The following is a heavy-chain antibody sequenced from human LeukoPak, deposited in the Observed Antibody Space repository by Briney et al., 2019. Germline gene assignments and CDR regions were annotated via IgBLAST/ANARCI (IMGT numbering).Heavy chain of an antibody. D-gene: IGHD1-26*01. Sequence: PGGSLRLSCAASGFTFSSYAMHWVRQAPGKGLEWVAVISYDGSNKYYADSVKGRFTITRDNSKNTLYLQMNSLRAEDTAVYYCASHNSGSLDYWGQGTLVTVSS. CDR1: GFTFSSYA. CDR2: ISYDGSNK. J-gene: IGHJ4*02. V-gene: IGHV3-30-3*01. CDR3: ASHNSGSLDY.